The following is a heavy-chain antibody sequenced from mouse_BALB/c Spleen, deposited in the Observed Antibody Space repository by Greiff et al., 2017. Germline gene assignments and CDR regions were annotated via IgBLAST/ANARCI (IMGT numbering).Heavy chain of an antibody. CDR1: GYSITSDYA. CDR3: AAYYGYFDY. J-gene: IGHJ2*01. Sequence: VQLKESGPGLVKPSQSLSLTCTVTGYSITSDYAWNWIRQFPGNKLEWMGYISYSGSTSYNPSLKSRISITRDTSKNQFFLQLNSVTTEDTATYYCAAYYGYFDYWGQGTTLTVSS. V-gene: IGHV3-2*02. CDR2: ISYSGST. D-gene: IGHD1-1*01.